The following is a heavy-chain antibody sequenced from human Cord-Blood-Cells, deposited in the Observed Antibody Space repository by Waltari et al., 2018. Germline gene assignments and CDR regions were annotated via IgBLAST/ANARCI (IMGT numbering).Heavy chain of an antibody. CDR3: ARDLDY. CDR2: TRNKANSYTT. CDR1: GFTFSDHY. J-gene: IGHJ4*02. V-gene: IGHV3-72*01. Sequence: EVQLVESGGGLVQPGGSLRLSCAASGFTFSDHYMDWVRQAPVKGLDGVGRTRNKANSYTTEYAASVKGRFTISRDDSESSLYLQMNSLKTEDTAVYYCARDLDYWGQGTLVTVSS.